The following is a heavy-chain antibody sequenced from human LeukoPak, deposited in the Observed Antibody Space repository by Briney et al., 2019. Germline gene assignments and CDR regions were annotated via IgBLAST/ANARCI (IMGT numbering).Heavy chain of an antibody. CDR1: GGSISSGGYY. CDR2: IYYSGST. D-gene: IGHD3-16*01. V-gene: IGHV4-31*03. Sequence: SETLSLTCTVSGGSISSGGYYWRWIRQHPGKGLEWIGYIYYSGSTYYNPSLKSRVTISVDTSKNQFSLKLSSVTAADTAVYYCARMGAWPLQAFDIWGQGTMVTVSS. CDR3: ARMGAWPLQAFDI. J-gene: IGHJ3*02.